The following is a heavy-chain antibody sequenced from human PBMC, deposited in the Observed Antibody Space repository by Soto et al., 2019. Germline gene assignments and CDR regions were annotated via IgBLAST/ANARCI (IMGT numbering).Heavy chain of an antibody. Sequence: QVQLVQSGAEVKKPGASVKVSCKASGYTFTSYDINWVRQATGQGLEWMGWMNPNSGNTGYAQKFQGRVTMTRNTSISTAYMELSSLRSEDTAVYYCARGDDYNYYDSSGHYYYYGMDVWGQGTTVTVSS. D-gene: IGHD3-22*01. CDR3: ARGDDYNYYDSSGHYYYYGMDV. CDR1: GYTFTSYD. J-gene: IGHJ6*02. CDR2: MNPNSGNT. V-gene: IGHV1-8*01.